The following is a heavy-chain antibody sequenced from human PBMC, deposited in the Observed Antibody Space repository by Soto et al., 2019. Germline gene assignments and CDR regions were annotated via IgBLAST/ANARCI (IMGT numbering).Heavy chain of an antibody. CDR2: ISSSSSTI. J-gene: IGHJ4*02. CDR1: GFTFSSYS. D-gene: IGHD6-25*01. CDR3: ARDRTYSSVSPVDY. Sequence: EVQLVESGGGLVQPGGSLSLSCAASGFTFSSYSMNWVRQAPGKGLEWVSYISSSSSTIYYADSVKGRFTISRDNAKNSLYLQMNILRDEDTAVYYCARDRTYSSVSPVDYWGQGSLVTVSS. V-gene: IGHV3-48*02.